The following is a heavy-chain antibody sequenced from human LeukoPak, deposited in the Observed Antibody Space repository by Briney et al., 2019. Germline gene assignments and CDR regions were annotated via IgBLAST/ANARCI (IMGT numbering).Heavy chain of an antibody. CDR2: TYYRSKWYN. V-gene: IGHV6-1*01. CDR1: GDSVSSNSAA. J-gene: IGHJ6*02. D-gene: IGHD6-13*01. Sequence: SQTLSLTCAISGDSVSSNSAAWNWIRQSPSRGLEWLGRTYYRSKWYNDYAVSVKSRITINPDTSKNQFSLQLNSVTPEDTAVYYCARDLSIAAAGTVYYYGMDVWGQGTTVTVSS. CDR3: ARDLSIAAAGTVYYYGMDV.